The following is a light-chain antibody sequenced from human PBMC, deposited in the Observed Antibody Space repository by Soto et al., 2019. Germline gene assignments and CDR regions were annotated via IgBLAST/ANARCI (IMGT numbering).Light chain of an antibody. CDR3: SSYTSSSTPYV. Sequence: QSALAQPASVSGSLGQSITISCTGTTRDIAGYNYISWYQQHPGKAPKLMIYEVSNRPSGVSNRFSGSKSGNTASLTISGLQAEDEADYYCSSYTSSSTPYVFGTGTKVTVL. J-gene: IGLJ1*01. CDR1: TRDIAGYNY. V-gene: IGLV2-14*01. CDR2: EVS.